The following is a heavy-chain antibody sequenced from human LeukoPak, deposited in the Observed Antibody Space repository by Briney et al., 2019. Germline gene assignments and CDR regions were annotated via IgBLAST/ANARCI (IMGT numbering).Heavy chain of an antibody. D-gene: IGHD4-17*01. CDR1: GGSFSDYY. Sequence: PSETLSLTCAVYGGSFSDYYWSWIRQPPGKGLEWIGEINHSGSTNYNPSLKSRVTISVDTSKNQFSLKLSSVTAADTAVYYCARDTGGTVTTLPKFDYWGQGTLVTVSS. CDR3: ARDTGGTVTTLPKFDY. CDR2: INHSGST. V-gene: IGHV4-34*01. J-gene: IGHJ4*02.